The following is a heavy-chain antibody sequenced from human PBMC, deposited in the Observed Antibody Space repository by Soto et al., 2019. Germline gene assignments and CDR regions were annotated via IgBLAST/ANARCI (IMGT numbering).Heavy chain of an antibody. CDR2: IIPIFGTA. V-gene: IGHV1-69*13. CDR3: ARELSEGSGSYYLDYYYYYGMDV. Sequence: SVKVSCKASGGTFSSYAISWVRQAPGQGLEWMGGIIPIFGTANYAQKFQGRVTITADESTSTAYMELSSLRSEDTAVYYCARELSEGSGSYYLDYYYYYGMDVWGQGTTVTVSS. J-gene: IGHJ6*01. D-gene: IGHD3-10*01. CDR1: GGTFSSYA.